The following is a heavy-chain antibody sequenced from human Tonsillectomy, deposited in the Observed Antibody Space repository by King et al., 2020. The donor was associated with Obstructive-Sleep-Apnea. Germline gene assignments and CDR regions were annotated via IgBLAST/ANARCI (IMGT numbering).Heavy chain of an antibody. V-gene: IGHV7-4-1*02. D-gene: IGHD3-22*01. CDR3: ARDRVADYYDSSGYLFPLIDY. CDR1: GYTFTSYA. CDR2: INTNTGNP. Sequence: HVQLVQSGSELKKPGASVKVSCKASGYTFTSYAMNWVRQAPGQGLEWMGWINTNTGNPTYAQGFTGRFVFSLDTSVSTAYLQISSLKADDTAGYYCARDRVADYYDSSGYLFPLIDYWGQGTLVTVSS. J-gene: IGHJ4*02.